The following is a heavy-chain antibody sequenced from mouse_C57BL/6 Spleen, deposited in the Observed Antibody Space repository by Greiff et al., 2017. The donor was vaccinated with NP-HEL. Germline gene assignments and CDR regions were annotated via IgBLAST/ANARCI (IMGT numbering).Heavy chain of an antibody. J-gene: IGHJ2*01. Sequence: QVQLQQSGAELVKPGASVKISCKASGYAFSSYWMNWVKQRPGKGLEWIGQIYPGDGDTNYNGKFKGKATLTADKSSSTAYMQLSSLTSEDSAVYFCARLGSYDYDEGDYWGQGTTLTVSS. CDR3: ARLGSYDYDEGDY. CDR2: IYPGDGDT. D-gene: IGHD2-4*01. V-gene: IGHV1-80*01. CDR1: GYAFSSYW.